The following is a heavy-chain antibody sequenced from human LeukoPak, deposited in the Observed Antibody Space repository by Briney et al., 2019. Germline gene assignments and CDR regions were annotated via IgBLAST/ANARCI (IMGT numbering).Heavy chain of an antibody. D-gene: IGHD6-13*01. CDR3: ARSPGHSGGDAFDI. CDR1: GGSISSGSYY. V-gene: IGHV4-61*02. CDR2: IYTSGST. J-gene: IGHJ3*02. Sequence: SETLSLTCTVSGGSISSGSYYWSWIRQPAGKGLEWIGRIYTSGSTNYNPSLKSRVTISVDTSKNQFSLKLSSVTAADTAVYYCARSPGHSGGDAFDIWGQGTMVTVSS.